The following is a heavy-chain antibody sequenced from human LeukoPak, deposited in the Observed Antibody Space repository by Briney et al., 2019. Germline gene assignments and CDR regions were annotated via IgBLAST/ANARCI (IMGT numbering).Heavy chain of an antibody. Sequence: GRSLRLSCAASGFTFSSYGMSWVRQAPGKGLEWVSAISGSGGSTYYADSVKGRFTVSRDNSKNTLYLQMNSLRAEDTAVYYCAKDLYYGSGRSYYYYYYMDVWGKGTTVTISS. D-gene: IGHD3-10*01. J-gene: IGHJ6*03. CDR2: ISGSGGST. V-gene: IGHV3-23*01. CDR3: AKDLYYGSGRSYYYYYYMDV. CDR1: GFTFSSYG.